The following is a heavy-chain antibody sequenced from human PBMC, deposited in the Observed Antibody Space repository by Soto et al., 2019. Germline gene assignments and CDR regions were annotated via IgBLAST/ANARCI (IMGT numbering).Heavy chain of an antibody. V-gene: IGHV4-30-4*01. D-gene: IGHD3-16*02. CDR1: GGSISSGDYY. CDR3: AREPRIMITFGGVIAPYFDY. CDR2: IYYSGST. Sequence: QVQLQESGPGLVKPSQTLSLTCTVSGGSISSGDYYWSWIRQPPGKGLEWIGYIYYSGSTYYNPSLKSRVTISVDTSKNQFSLKLSSVTAADTAVYYCAREPRIMITFGGVIAPYFDYWVQGTLVTVSS. J-gene: IGHJ4*02.